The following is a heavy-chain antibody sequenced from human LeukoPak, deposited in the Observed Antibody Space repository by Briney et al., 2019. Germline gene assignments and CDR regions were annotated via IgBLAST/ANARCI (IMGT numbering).Heavy chain of an antibody. J-gene: IGHJ4*02. Sequence: SETLSLTCTVSGGSISSSSYYWGWIRQPPGKGLEWIGSIYYSGSTYYNPSLKSRVTISVDTSKNQFSLKLNSVTAADTAVYYCAADSSGKYYFDYWGQGILVTVSS. V-gene: IGHV4-39*07. CDR3: AADSSGKYYFDY. D-gene: IGHD3-22*01. CDR1: GGSISSSSYY. CDR2: IYYSGST.